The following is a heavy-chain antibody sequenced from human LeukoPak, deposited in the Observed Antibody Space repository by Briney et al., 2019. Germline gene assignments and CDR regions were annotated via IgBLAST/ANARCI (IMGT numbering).Heavy chain of an antibody. Sequence: GGSLRLSCAASGFTFSDYYMSWIRQAPGKGLEWVSYISSSGSTIYYADSVKGRFTISRDNAKNSLYLQMNSLRAEDTAVYYCTTVLHLSDIVVVLASPVWGQGTLVTVSS. V-gene: IGHV3-11*01. D-gene: IGHD2-2*01. J-gene: IGHJ4*02. CDR3: TTVLHLSDIVVVLASPV. CDR1: GFTFSDYY. CDR2: ISSSGSTI.